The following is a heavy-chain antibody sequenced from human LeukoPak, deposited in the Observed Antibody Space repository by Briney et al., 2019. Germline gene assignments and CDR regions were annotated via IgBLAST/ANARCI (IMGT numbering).Heavy chain of an antibody. J-gene: IGHJ2*01. Sequence: GGSLRLSCAASGFAFGDYWMDWVRQAPGKGLEWVANMNQDGSDINYVDSVKGRFTISRDNAKNSLYLQMNSLRAEDTALYYCAKDIAVAGMTFWYFDLWGRGTLVTVSS. CDR3: AKDIAVAGMTFWYFDL. D-gene: IGHD6-19*01. CDR1: GFAFGDYW. V-gene: IGHV3-7*03. CDR2: MNQDGSDI.